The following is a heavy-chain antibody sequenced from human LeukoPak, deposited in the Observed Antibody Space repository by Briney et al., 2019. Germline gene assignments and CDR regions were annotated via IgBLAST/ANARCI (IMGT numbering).Heavy chain of an antibody. Sequence: GGSLRLSCAASGFTFSSYAMSWVRQAPGKRLEWVSDISGSGGSTYYADSVKGRFTISRDNSKNTLYLQMNRLRAEDTAVYYCAKRGLAAALFRWGQGTLVTASS. D-gene: IGHD6-13*01. CDR1: GFTFSSYA. J-gene: IGHJ4*02. CDR3: AKRGLAAALFR. CDR2: ISGSGGST. V-gene: IGHV3-23*01.